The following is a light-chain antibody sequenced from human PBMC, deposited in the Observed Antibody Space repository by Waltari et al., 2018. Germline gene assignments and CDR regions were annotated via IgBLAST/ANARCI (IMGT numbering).Light chain of an antibody. V-gene: IGKV1-39*01. Sequence: DIQMTQSPSSLSASVGDRVTITCRASQSISGYLNWYQQRPGKAPNLLISATFTLQSGVPSRFSGGGSGTDFTLTISSLQAEDFATYYCQQTHSAPWTFAQGTKVESK. J-gene: IGKJ1*01. CDR3: QQTHSAPWT. CDR2: ATF. CDR1: QSISGY.